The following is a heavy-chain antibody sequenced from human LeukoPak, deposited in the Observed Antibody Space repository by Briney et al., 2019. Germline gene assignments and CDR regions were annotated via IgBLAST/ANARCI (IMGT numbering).Heavy chain of an antibody. Sequence: SERLSLTCTVSGGSISSYYWSSIRQPAGKGLEWIGRIYTSGSTNYNPSLKSRVTMSVDTSKNQFSLKLSSVTAADTAVYYCARDFSITMVRGVIVNWFDPWGQGTLVTVSS. CDR1: GGSISSYY. CDR2: IYTSGST. J-gene: IGHJ5*02. D-gene: IGHD3-10*01. V-gene: IGHV4-4*07. CDR3: ARDFSITMVRGVIVNWFDP.